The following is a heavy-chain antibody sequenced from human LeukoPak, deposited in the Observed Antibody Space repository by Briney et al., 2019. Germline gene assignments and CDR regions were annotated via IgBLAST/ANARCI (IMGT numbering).Heavy chain of an antibody. CDR2: IYYSGST. J-gene: IGHJ4*02. CDR1: GGSISSSSYY. Sequence: SETLSLTCTVSGGSISSSSYYWGWIRQPPGKGLEWIGSIYYSGSTYYNPSLKSRVTISVDTSKNQFSLKLSSVTAADTAVYYCATPLSGGFDYRGQGTLVTVSS. CDR3: ATPLSGGFDY. D-gene: IGHD3-10*01. V-gene: IGHV4-39*01.